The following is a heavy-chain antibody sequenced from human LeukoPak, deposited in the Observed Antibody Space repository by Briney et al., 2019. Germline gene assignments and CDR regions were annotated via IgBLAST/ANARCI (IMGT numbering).Heavy chain of an antibody. CDR2: ISWNSGSI. CDR3: ARDQAPDYYYGMDV. CDR1: GFTFDDYA. V-gene: IGHV3-9*01. Sequence: PGGSLRLSRAASGFTFDDYAMHWVRQAPGKGLEWVSGISWNSGSIGYADSVKGRFTISRDNAKNSLYLQMNSLRAEDTALYYCARDQAPDYYYGMDVWGQGTTVTVSS. J-gene: IGHJ6*02.